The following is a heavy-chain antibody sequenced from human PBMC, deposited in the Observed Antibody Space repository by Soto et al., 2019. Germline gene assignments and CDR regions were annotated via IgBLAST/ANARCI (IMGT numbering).Heavy chain of an antibody. CDR2: MSGSSSTT. CDR3: AKNQERELPRVIDF. Sequence: PGGSLRLSCATSGLTFSNYAMSWVRQAPGGGLEWVSSMSGSSSTTYYADFVRGRFTISRDRSKNTLYLQMSSLRAEDTALYYCAKNQERELPRVIDFWGQGTLVTVSS. J-gene: IGHJ4*02. D-gene: IGHD1-7*01. V-gene: IGHV3-23*01. CDR1: GLTFSNYA.